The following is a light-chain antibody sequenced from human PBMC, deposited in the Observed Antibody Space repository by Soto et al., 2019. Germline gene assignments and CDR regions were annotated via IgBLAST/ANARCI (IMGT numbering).Light chain of an antibody. CDR2: LGS. CDR1: QSVLHSNGYNY. J-gene: IGKJ2*01. CDR3: MQALQTPRT. V-gene: IGKV2-28*01. Sequence: DIVMTQSPLSLPVTPGEPASISCRSSQSVLHSNGYNYLDWYLQKPGQSPQVLIYLGSNRASGVPDRFSGSGSGTDFTLKISRVEAEDVGVYYCMQALQTPRTFGQGTKLEIK.